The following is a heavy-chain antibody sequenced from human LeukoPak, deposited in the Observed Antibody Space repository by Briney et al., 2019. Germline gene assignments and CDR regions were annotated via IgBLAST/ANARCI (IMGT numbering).Heavy chain of an antibody. CDR1: GYTFTGYY. CDR2: INPNSGGT. V-gene: IGHV1-2*06. J-gene: IGHJ4*02. CDR3: VRYESGGATYDY. Sequence: ASVKVSCKASGYTFTGYYIHWVRQAPGQGLEWMGRINPNSGGTNYAQELQGRVTMTRDTSISTAYMELSSLRSDDTAVYYCVRYESGGATYDYWGQGTLVTVSS. D-gene: IGHD2-15*01.